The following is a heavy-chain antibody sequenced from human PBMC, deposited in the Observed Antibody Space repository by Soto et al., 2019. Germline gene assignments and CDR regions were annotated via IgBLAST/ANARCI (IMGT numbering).Heavy chain of an antibody. CDR2: ISSSGSTI. V-gene: IGHV3-48*03. Sequence: GGSLRLSCAASGFTFSSYEMNWVRQAPGKGLEWVSYISSSGSTIYYADSVKGRFTISRDNAKNSLYLQMNSLRAEDTAVYYCARGGGAPSIVVVPAGPYYYGMDVWGQGTTVTVSS. D-gene: IGHD2-2*01. J-gene: IGHJ6*02. CDR1: GFTFSSYE. CDR3: ARGGGAPSIVVVPAGPYYYGMDV.